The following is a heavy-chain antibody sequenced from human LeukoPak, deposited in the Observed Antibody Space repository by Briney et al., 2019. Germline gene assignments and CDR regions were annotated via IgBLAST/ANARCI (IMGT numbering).Heavy chain of an antibody. CDR3: ARGPVGYTDY. J-gene: IGHJ4*02. Sequence: SETLSLICAVYGGSFSGYYWSWIRQPPGKGLEWIGEINHSGSTNYNPSLKSRVTISVDTSKNQFSLKLSSVTAADTAVYYCARGPVGYTDYWGQGTLVTVSS. CDR1: GGSFSGYY. V-gene: IGHV4-34*01. CDR2: INHSGST. D-gene: IGHD3-16*02.